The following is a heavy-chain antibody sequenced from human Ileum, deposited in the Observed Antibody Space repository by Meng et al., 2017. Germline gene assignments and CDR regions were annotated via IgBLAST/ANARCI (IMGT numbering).Heavy chain of an antibody. CDR1: GYTFTSYD. J-gene: IGHJ5*02. Sequence: QVQLVQSGDEVKKPGASVKVSCKASGYTFTSYDINWVRQASGQGLEWLGWMNPDSGNTGYAQKFQGRVTITRDTSRTTAYMELSSLRSEDTAVYYCARDYGGNSGWFDPWGQGTLVTVSS. V-gene: IGHV1-8*01. CDR3: ARDYGGNSGWFDP. CDR2: MNPDSGNT. D-gene: IGHD4-23*01.